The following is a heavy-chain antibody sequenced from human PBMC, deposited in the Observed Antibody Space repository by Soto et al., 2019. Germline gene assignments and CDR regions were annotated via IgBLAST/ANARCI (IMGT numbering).Heavy chain of an antibody. CDR1: GYSFTSYW. CDR2: IYPGDSDT. CDR3: ARGRTDYGDYVEAYYYGMDV. Sequence: PGESLKISCNGSGYSFTSYWIGWVRQMPGKGLEWMGIIYPGDSDTRYSPSFQGQVTISADKSISTAYLQWSSLKASDTAMYYCARGRTDYGDYVEAYYYGMDVWGQGTTVTVSS. D-gene: IGHD4-17*01. J-gene: IGHJ6*02. V-gene: IGHV5-51*01.